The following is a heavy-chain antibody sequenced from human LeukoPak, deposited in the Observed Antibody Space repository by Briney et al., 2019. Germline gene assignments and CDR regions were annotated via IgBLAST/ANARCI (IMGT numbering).Heavy chain of an antibody. J-gene: IGHJ3*02. CDR3: ARARYANAWYAFDI. Sequence: PSETLSLTCTVSGGSVSTYYWSWIRQPPGRGLEWIGYLSHSGSTDSNPSLQSRVTTLVDTSKNQFSLKLTSVTAADTAVYYCARARYANAWYAFDIWGQRTMVTVSS. V-gene: IGHV4-59*02. CDR1: GGSVSTYY. CDR2: LSHSGST. D-gene: IGHD3-16*01.